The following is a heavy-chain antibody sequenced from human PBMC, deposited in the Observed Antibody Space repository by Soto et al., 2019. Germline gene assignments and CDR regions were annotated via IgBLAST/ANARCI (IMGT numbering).Heavy chain of an antibody. V-gene: IGHV1-69*15. CDR2: ITPIYPTT. J-gene: IGHJ4*02. CDR1: GGTFCTYT. CDR3: ARIPRYSFPTSDDLDS. Sequence: QVQLVQSGAEVRKPGSSVQVSCKASGGTFCTYTFSWVRQAPGQGLEWMGSITPIYPTTNYAEKFQGRLTVTADGSTNTAYMELNSLTSDDTAVYYCARIPRYSFPTSDDLDSWGQGTLVTVSS. D-gene: IGHD5-18*01.